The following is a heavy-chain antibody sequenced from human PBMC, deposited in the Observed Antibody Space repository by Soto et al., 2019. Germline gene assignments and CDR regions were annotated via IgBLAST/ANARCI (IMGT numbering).Heavy chain of an antibody. CDR3: ASAEVEMLTQ. V-gene: IGHV3-66*01. D-gene: IGHD3-16*01. J-gene: IGHJ4*02. CDR2: IYTGGGT. CDR1: GFTVSSNY. Sequence: EVQLVESGGGLVQPGGFVRLSCAASGFTVSSNYMIWVRQAPGKGLEWISVIYTGGGTKYADSVKGRFTISRDTSRNTVYLHVDSLRVEDAAVGYGASAEVEMLTQGGKGTLGSVSS.